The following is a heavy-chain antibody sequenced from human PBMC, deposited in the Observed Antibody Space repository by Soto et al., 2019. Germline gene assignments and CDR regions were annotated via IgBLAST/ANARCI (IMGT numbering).Heavy chain of an antibody. CDR1: GGSISSYY. Sequence: QVQLQESGPGLVKPSETLSLTCTVSGGSISSYYWSWIRQPPGKGLEWIGYIYYSGSTNYNPSLKRRVXXSXDXSKNQFSLKLSSVTAADTAVYYCARPIAVATDAFDIWGQGTMVTVSS. V-gene: IGHV4-59*01. CDR3: ARPIAVATDAFDI. CDR2: IYYSGST. D-gene: IGHD6-19*01. J-gene: IGHJ3*02.